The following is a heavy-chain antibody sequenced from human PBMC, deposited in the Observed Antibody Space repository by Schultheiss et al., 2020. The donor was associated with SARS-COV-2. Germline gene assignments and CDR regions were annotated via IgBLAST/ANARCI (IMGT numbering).Heavy chain of an antibody. Sequence: GGSLRLSCAASGFTFSSYGMHWVRQAPGKGLEWVAVIWYDGSNKYYADSVKGRFTASRDNSKNVVFLEMNSLRAEDTAVYYCARDDYGMDVWGQGTTVTVSS. V-gene: IGHV3-33*01. CDR1: GFTFSSYG. CDR2: IWYDGSNK. J-gene: IGHJ6*02. CDR3: ARDDYGMDV.